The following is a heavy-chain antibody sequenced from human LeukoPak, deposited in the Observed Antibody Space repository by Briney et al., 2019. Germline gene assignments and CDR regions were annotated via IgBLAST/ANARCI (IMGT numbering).Heavy chain of an antibody. D-gene: IGHD3-10*01. V-gene: IGHV1-69*04. CDR3: ARDRMVRGAQMAFDI. CDR1: GGTFSSYT. Sequence: SVKVSCKASGGTFSSYTISWVRQAPGQGLEWMGRIIPILGIANYAQKFQGRVTITADKSTSTAYMELSSLRSEDTAVYYCARDRMVRGAQMAFDIWGHGTMVTVSS. CDR2: IIPILGIA. J-gene: IGHJ3*02.